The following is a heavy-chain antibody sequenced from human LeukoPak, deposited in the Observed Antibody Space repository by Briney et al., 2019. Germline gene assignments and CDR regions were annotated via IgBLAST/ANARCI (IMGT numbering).Heavy chain of an antibody. CDR2: ISSSSSYI. J-gene: IGHJ3*02. Sequence: GGSLRLSCAASEFTFSSYSMNWVRQAPGKGLEWVSSISSSSSYIYYADSVKGRFTISRDNAKNSLYLQMNSLRAEDTAVYYCARSIGMVRGSRGRAFDIWGQGTMVTVSS. V-gene: IGHV3-21*01. D-gene: IGHD3-10*01. CDR3: ARSIGMVRGSRGRAFDI. CDR1: EFTFSSYS.